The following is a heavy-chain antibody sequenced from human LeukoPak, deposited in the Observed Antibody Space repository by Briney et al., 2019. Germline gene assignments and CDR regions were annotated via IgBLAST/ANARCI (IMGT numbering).Heavy chain of an antibody. CDR3: ARHAGDRNLDY. D-gene: IGHD2-21*02. J-gene: IGHJ4*02. Sequence: PSETLSLTGAVYGGSFSGYYWSWIGQPPGKGLEWIGEINHSGSTNYNPSLKSRVTIPVDTSKNQFSLRLSSVTAADTAVYYCARHAGDRNLDYWGQGTLVTVSS. V-gene: IGHV4-34*01. CDR2: INHSGST. CDR1: GGSFSGYY.